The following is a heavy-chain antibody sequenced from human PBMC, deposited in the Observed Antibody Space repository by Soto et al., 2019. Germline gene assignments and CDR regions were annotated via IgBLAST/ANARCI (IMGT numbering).Heavy chain of an antibody. CDR3: ASMNPDYGDSYYLAY. CDR1: GGTFSSYA. CDR2: IIPIFGTA. Sequence: QVQLVQSGAEVKKPWSSVKVSCKASGGTFSSYAISWVRQAPVQWLEWMGGIIPIFGTANYAQKFQGSVTITADESTSTGYMELSSLRSEDTAVYYCASMNPDYGDSYYLAYWVEGTLVTVTS. V-gene: IGHV1-69*12. D-gene: IGHD4-17*01. J-gene: IGHJ4*02.